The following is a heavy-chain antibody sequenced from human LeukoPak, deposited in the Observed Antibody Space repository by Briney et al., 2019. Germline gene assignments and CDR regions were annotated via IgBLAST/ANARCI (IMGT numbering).Heavy chain of an antibody. V-gene: IGHV3-66*01. CDR2: IYSGGST. Sequence: PGGSLRLSCAASGLTVSSNYMSWVRQAPGKGLEWVSVIYSGGSTYYADSVKGRFTISRDNSKNTLYLQMNSLRAEDTAVYYCASGVYGGGYYFDYWGQGTLVTVSS. J-gene: IGHJ4*02. CDR1: GLTVSSNY. CDR3: ASGVYGGGYYFDY. D-gene: IGHD4-23*01.